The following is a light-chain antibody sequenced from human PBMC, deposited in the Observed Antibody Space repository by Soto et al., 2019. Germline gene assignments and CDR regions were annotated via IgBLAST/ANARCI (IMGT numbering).Light chain of an antibody. CDR2: AAS. J-gene: IGKJ1*01. CDR1: QDIRDE. CDR3: LQDYGYPRT. V-gene: IGKV1-6*01. Sequence: GDRVTITCRASQDIRDEVGWYQQKPGKAPKLLISAASNLQSGVPSRFSGSGSATDFTLTISSLQPEDFATYYCLQDYGYPRTFGRGTKVESK.